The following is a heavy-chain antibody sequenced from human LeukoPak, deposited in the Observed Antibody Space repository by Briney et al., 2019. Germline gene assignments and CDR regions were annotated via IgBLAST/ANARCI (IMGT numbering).Heavy chain of an antibody. V-gene: IGHV3-53*01. CDR2: IYSGGST. J-gene: IGHJ4*02. CDR3: ARDAAEQQLVHYFDY. D-gene: IGHD6-13*01. Sequence: PGGSLRLSCAASGFTVSRNFMSWVRQAPGKGLEWVSLIYSGGSTYYAGSVKGRFTISRDNSKNMLYLQMNSLRAEDTAVYYCARDAAEQQLVHYFDYWGQGTLVTVTS. CDR1: GFTVSRNF.